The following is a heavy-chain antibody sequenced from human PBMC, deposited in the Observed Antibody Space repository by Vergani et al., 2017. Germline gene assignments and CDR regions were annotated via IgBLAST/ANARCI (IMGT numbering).Heavy chain of an antibody. CDR3: ARGAYVRESCMDV. Sequence: QVQLVESGGGVVQPGRSLRLSCAASGFTFSSYGMHWVRQAPGKGLEWVAVISYDGSNKYYADSVKGRFTISRDNSKNTLYLQMNSLRAEDTAVYYCARGAYVRESCMDVWGQGTTVTVSS. D-gene: IGHD3-10*01. J-gene: IGHJ6*02. CDR1: GFTFSSYG. CDR2: ISYDGSNK. V-gene: IGHV3-30*03.